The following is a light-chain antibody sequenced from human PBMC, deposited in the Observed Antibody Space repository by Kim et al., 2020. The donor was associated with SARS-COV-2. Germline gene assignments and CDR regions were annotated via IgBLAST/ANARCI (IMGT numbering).Light chain of an antibody. Sequence: VSPGQTASITCSGDKLGDKYACWYQQKPGQFPVLVIYQDSKRPSGIPERFSGSNSGNTATLTISGTQAMDEADYYCQAWDSSTEVFGGGTQLTVL. V-gene: IGLV3-1*01. CDR2: QDS. J-gene: IGLJ3*02. CDR3: QAWDSSTEV. CDR1: KLGDKY.